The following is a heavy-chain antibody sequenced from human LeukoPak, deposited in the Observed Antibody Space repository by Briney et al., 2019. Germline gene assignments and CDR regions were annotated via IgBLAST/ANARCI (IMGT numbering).Heavy chain of an antibody. CDR1: GVSISSYY. CDR2: IYYSGST. V-gene: IGHV4-59*01. J-gene: IGHJ4*02. CDR3: ARGGVGSYYFDY. D-gene: IGHD2-15*01. Sequence: PSETLSLTRTVSGVSISSYYWSWIRQPPGKGLEWIGYIYYSGSTNYNPSLKSRVTISVDTSKNQFSLKLSSVTAADTAVYYCARGGVGSYYFDYWGQGTLVTVSS.